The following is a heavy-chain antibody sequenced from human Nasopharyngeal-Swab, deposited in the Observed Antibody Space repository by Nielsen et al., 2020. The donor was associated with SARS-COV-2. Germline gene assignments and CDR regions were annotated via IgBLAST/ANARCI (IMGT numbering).Heavy chain of an antibody. CDR2: ITSGNSV. V-gene: IGHV3-48*04. CDR3: ARERGGDYGDY. J-gene: IGHJ4*02. Sequence: ETLSLTCATSGFTFSPYTMTWVRQAPGKGLQWISYITSGNSVQYADSVRGRFTISRDNAKNSLYLQMNSLTAEDTAVYYCARERGGDYGDYWGQGTLVTVSS. D-gene: IGHD4-17*01. CDR1: GFTFSPYT.